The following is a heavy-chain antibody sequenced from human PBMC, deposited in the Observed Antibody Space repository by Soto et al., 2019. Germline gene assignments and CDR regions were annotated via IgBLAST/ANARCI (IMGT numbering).Heavy chain of an antibody. J-gene: IGHJ4*02. V-gene: IGHV3-15*01. CDR2: IKSKTDGGTI. CDR1: GFTFSNAW. D-gene: IGHD6-19*01. CDR3: TTLTYSSGWLTDY. Sequence: EVQLVESGGGLVKPGGSLRLSCAASGFTFSNAWMSWVRQAPGKGLEWVGRIKSKTDGGTIDYAAPVKGRFTISRDDSKNTLYLQMNSLKTEDTAVYYCTTLTYSSGWLTDYWGQGTLVTVSS.